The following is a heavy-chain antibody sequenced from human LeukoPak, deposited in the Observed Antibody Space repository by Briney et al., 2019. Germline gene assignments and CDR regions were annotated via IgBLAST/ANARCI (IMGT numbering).Heavy chain of an antibody. V-gene: IGHV1-2*04. CDR1: GYTFTGYY. J-gene: IGHJ4*02. CDR2: INPNSGDT. D-gene: IGHD3-16*02. CDR3: ARLGRNDYVWGSYRYFN. Sequence: ASVKVSCKASGYTFTGYYIHWVRQAPGQGLEWMGWINPNSGDTNYAPKFQGWVSMTRDTSIGTAYMELSRLRSDDTAVYYCARLGRNDYVWGSYRYFNWGQGTLVTVSS.